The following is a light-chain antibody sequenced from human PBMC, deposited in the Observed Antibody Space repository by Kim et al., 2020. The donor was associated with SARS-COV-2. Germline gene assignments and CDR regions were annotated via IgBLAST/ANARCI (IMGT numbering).Light chain of an antibody. CDR2: GKG. Sequence: SSELTQDPAVSVALGQTVRITCQGDSLRRDYASWFQQKPGQAPLLVIYGKGNRPSGIPDRFSGSNSGDTASLTITGAQAEDEADYYCNSRDTSGYRVVF. J-gene: IGLJ1*01. CDR3: NSRDTSGYRVV. CDR1: SLRRDY. V-gene: IGLV3-19*01.